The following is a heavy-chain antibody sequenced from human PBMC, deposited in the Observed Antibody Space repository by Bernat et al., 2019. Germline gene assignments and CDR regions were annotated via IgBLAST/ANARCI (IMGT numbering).Heavy chain of an antibody. CDR2: ISWNSGSI. J-gene: IGHJ4*02. CDR1: GFTFDDYA. Sequence: EVQLVESGGGLVQPGRSLRLSCAASGFTFDDYAMHWVRQAPGKGLEWVSGISWNSGSIGYADSVKGRFTISRDNAKNSLYLQMNSLRAEDTALYYCAKSYYYESSGYVSWGQGTLVTVSS. CDR3: AKSYYYESSGYVS. V-gene: IGHV3-9*01. D-gene: IGHD3-22*01.